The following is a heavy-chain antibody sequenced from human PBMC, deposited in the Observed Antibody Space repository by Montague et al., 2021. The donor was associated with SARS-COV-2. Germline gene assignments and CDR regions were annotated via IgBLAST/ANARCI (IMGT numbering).Heavy chain of an antibody. CDR1: GGSFSDYH. Sequence: TLSLTCAVCGGSFSDYHWTWIRQSPGEGLEWIGQINYGGSTKYDLSLKSRVTISIDTSKNQFSLKLTSVTAADTAVYYCARGAPGYWGQGTLVTVSS. CDR2: INYGGST. J-gene: IGHJ4*02. CDR3: ARGAPGY. D-gene: IGHD1-1*01. V-gene: IGHV4-34*01.